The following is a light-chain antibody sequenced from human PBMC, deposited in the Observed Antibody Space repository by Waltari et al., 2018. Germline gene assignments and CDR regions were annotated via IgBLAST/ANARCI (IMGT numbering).Light chain of an antibody. CDR3: QQSYSTPWYS. J-gene: IGKJ2*03. Sequence: DIQMTQSPSSLSASVGDRVTITCRASQSISSYLNWYQQKPGKAPKLLIYAASRLQSGVPSRFSGSGSGTDFTLTISRLQPEDFATYYCQQSYSTPWYSFGQGTKLEIK. V-gene: IGKV1-39*01. CDR1: QSISSY. CDR2: AAS.